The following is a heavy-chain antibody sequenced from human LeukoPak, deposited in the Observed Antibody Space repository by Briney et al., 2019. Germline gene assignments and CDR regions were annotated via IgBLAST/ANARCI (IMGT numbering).Heavy chain of an antibody. CDR1: GFTFFTSA. CDR3: AKNRKQPIDY. Sequence: GGSLRLSCAASGFTFFTSAMSCARQAPGEGVEWVSGIGGSGANTYFSDSVKGRFTISRDNSKNTLYLQMNSLRTDNTAVYYCAKNRKQPIDYWGQGTLVTVSS. V-gene: IGHV3-23*01. J-gene: IGHJ4*02. D-gene: IGHD6-13*01. CDR2: IGGSGANT.